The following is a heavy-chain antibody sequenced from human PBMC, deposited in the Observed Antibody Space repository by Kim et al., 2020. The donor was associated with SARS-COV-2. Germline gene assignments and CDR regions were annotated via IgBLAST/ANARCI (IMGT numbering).Heavy chain of an antibody. J-gene: IGHJ4*02. CDR2: ST. V-gene: IGHV4-4*07. CDR3: GALVVPSAIDY. D-gene: IGHD2-2*01. Sequence: STNYHPSLESRVSMSVDTSKNQFSLKLYSVTAADTAVYYCGALVVPSAIDYWGQGTLVTVSS.